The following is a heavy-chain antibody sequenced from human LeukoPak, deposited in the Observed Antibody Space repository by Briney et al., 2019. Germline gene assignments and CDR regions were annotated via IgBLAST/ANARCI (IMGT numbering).Heavy chain of an antibody. CDR2: IYNSGDT. CDR3: MRGRVAGAN. D-gene: IGHD6-19*01. V-gene: IGHV4-59*01. Sequence: SETLSLTCTVSGGSISSYYWSWIRQPPGKGLEWIGYIYNSGDTNYNPSLKSRVTISVDTSKKQFFLKLSSVTAADTAVYYCMRGRVAGANWGQGTLVTVSS. CDR1: GGSISSYY. J-gene: IGHJ4*02.